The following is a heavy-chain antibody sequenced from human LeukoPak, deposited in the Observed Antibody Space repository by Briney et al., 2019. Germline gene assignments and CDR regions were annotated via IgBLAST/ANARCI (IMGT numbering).Heavy chain of an antibody. V-gene: IGHV4-30-4*01. CDR2: IYYNGGA. CDR3: ARGGRQLEYYFDS. CDR1: GGSISDVNYY. Sequence: SETLSLTCTVSGGSISDVNYYWSWVRQPPGKGLEWVGYIYYNGGAYYNPSLKSRGSMSVDTSKNQFSLKLTSVTAADMAVYHCARGGRQLEYYFDSWGQGTLVTVSS. D-gene: IGHD1-1*01. J-gene: IGHJ4*02.